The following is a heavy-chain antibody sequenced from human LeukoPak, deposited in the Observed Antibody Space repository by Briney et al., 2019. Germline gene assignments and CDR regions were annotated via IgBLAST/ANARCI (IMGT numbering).Heavy chain of an antibody. CDR3: ARGLCSWGDCWRFDP. CDR2: IYTTGST. J-gene: IGHJ5*02. V-gene: IGHV4-4*07. Sequence: SETLSLTCTVSGGSISSYYWSWIRQPAGKGLEWIGRIYTTGSTNYNPSLRSRVTMSVDTSKNQFSLRLSSVTAADTAVYYCARGLCSWGDCWRFDPWGHGTLVTVSS. CDR1: GGSISSYY. D-gene: IGHD2-21*02.